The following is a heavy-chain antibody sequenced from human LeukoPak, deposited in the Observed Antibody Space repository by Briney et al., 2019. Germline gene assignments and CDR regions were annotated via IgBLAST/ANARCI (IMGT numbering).Heavy chain of an antibody. CDR1: GYTFTSYG. CDR3: ARWDDYGDYPPHFDY. D-gene: IGHD4-17*01. V-gene: IGHV1-18*01. J-gene: IGHJ4*02. CDR2: ISAYNGNT. Sequence: ASVKVSCKASGYTFTSYGISWVRQAPGQGLEWMGWISAYNGNTNYAQRPQGRVTMTTDTSTSTAYMELRSLRSDDTAVYYCARWDDYGDYPPHFDYWGQGTLVTVSS.